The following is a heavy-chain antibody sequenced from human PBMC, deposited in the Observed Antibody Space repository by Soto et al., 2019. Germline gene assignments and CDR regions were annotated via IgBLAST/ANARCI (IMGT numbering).Heavy chain of an antibody. Sequence: QVQLVESGGGVVQPGRSLRLSCAASGFTFSSYAMHWVRQAPGKGLEWAAVISYDGSNKYYADSVKGRFTISRDNSKNTLYLQMNSLRAEDTAVYYCVGSYYDILTGYGGMDVWGQGTTVTVSS. CDR1: GFTFSSYA. V-gene: IGHV3-30-3*01. D-gene: IGHD3-9*01. CDR2: ISYDGSNK. CDR3: VGSYYDILTGYGGMDV. J-gene: IGHJ6*02.